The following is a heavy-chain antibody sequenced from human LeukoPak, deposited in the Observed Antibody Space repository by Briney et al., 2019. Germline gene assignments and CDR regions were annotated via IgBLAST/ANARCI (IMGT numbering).Heavy chain of an antibody. CDR2: IYHSGTT. J-gene: IGHJ4*02. V-gene: IGHV4-4*02. Sequence: PSETLSLTCAVSGDSISSDKWWTWVRQPPGKGLEWIGEIYHSGTTTYNPSLKSRGTMPVDTSKNQFSLKLSSVTAADTAVYYCARDRGTWNDDGFDYWGQGTLVTVSS. D-gene: IGHD1-1*01. CDR1: GDSISSDKW. CDR3: ARDRGTWNDDGFDY.